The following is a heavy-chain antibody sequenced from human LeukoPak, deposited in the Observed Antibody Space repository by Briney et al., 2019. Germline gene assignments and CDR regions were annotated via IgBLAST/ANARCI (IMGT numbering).Heavy chain of an antibody. CDR3: ARRQQLAFDY. V-gene: IGHV5-51*01. J-gene: IGHJ4*02. CDR2: IYPGDSDT. CDR1: GYGFTSYW. Sequence: GGPRKSSFKGFGYGFTSYWIGWGGPRPGKGRGWLGFIYPGDSDTRYSPSFQGQVTISAHKSISTAYLQWSSLKASDTAMYYCARRQQLAFDYWGQGTLVTVSS. D-gene: IGHD6-13*01.